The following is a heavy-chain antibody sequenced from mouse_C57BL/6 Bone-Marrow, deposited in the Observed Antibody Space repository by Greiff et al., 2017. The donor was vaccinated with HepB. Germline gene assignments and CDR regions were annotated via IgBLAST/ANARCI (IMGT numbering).Heavy chain of an antibody. D-gene: IGHD4-1*02. CDR3: VRPSTGDYAMDY. CDR2: IRSKSNNYAT. Sequence: EVQLVESGGGLVQPKGSLKLSCAASGFSFNTYAMNWVRQAPGKGLEWVARIRSKSNNYATYYADSVKDSFTISRDDSESMLYLQMNNLKTEDTAMYYCVRPSTGDYAMDYWGQGTSVTVSS. V-gene: IGHV10-1*01. CDR1: GFSFNTYA. J-gene: IGHJ4*01.